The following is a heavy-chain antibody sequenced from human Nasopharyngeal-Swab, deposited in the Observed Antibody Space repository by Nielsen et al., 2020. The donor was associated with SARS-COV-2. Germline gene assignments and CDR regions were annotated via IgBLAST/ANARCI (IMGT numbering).Heavy chain of an antibody. J-gene: IGHJ5*02. V-gene: IGHV3-20*01. Sequence: GGSLRLSSAASGFTFDDYGMSWVRQAPGKGLEWVSGINWNCGSTGYADSVKGRFTISRDNAKNSLYLQMNSLRAEDTALYHCARSGSGYARGWFDPWGQGTLVTVSS. CDR2: INWNCGST. CDR3: ARSGSGYARGWFDP. D-gene: IGHD5-12*01. CDR1: GFTFDDYG.